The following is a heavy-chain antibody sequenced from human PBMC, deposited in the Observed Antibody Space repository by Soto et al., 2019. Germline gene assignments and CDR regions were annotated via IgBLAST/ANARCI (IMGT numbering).Heavy chain of an antibody. CDR2: ISYDGSNK. D-gene: IGHD6-13*01. CDR1: GFTFSSYG. Sequence: PGGSLRLSCAASGFTFSSYGMHWVRQAPGKGLEWVAVISYDGSNKYYADSVKGRFTISRDNSKNTLYLQMNSLRAEDTAVYYCAKDVTYSRKGGPPSTDYWGQGTLVTVSS. V-gene: IGHV3-30*18. J-gene: IGHJ4*02. CDR3: AKDVTYSRKGGPPSTDY.